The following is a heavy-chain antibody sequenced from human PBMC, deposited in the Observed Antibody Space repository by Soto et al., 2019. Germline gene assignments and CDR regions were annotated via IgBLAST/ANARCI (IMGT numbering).Heavy chain of an antibody. D-gene: IGHD2-15*01. CDR1: GFTFSSYA. CDR3: ARDLVAATRKGYYYYGMDV. Sequence: GGSLRLSCAASGFTFSSYAMHWVRQAPGKGLEWVAVISYDGSNKYYADSVKGRFTISRDNSKNTLYLQMNSLRAEDTVVYYCARDLVAATRKGYYYYGMDVWGQGTTVTVSS. J-gene: IGHJ6*02. V-gene: IGHV3-30-3*01. CDR2: ISYDGSNK.